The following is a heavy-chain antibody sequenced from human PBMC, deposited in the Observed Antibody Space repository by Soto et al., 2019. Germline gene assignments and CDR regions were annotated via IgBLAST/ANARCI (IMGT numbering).Heavy chain of an antibody. CDR1: GYTFTSYD. CDR3: AKGDILTGPLDY. V-gene: IGHV1-8*01. CDR2: MNPNSGNT. Sequence: VKVSCKASGYTFTSYDINWVRQATGQGLEWMGWMNPNSGNTGYAQKFQGRVTMTRNTSISTAYMELSSLRAEDTAVYYCAKGDILTGPLDYWGQGTQVTVSS. J-gene: IGHJ4*02. D-gene: IGHD3-9*01.